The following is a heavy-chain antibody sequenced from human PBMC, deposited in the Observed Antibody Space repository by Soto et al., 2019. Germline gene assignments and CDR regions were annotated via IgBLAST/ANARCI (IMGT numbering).Heavy chain of an antibody. J-gene: IGHJ5*02. CDR2: IYYSGST. Sequence: PSETLSLTCTVSGGSISSGGYYWSWLLQHPGKCLEWIGYIYYSGSTYYNPSLNSRVTISVDTSKNQFSLKLSSVTAADTAVYYCARGDRDCSSTSCLWFEPCGEGTLVNLSS. CDR1: GGSISSGGYY. CDR3: ARGDRDCSSTSCLWFEP. D-gene: IGHD2-2*01. V-gene: IGHV4-31*03.